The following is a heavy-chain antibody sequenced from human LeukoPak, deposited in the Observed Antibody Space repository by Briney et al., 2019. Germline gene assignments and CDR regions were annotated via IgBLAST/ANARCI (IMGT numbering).Heavy chain of an antibody. Sequence: SMKVSCKASGGTFSSYAISWVRQAPEQGLEWMGGIIPIFGTANYAQKFQGRVTITADKSTSTAYMELSSLRSEDTAVYYCARVAKATGPSDLPYYFDYWGQGTLVTVSS. CDR1: GGTFSSYA. J-gene: IGHJ4*02. CDR2: IIPIFGTA. V-gene: IGHV1-69*06. CDR3: ARVAKATGPSDLPYYFDY. D-gene: IGHD3-10*01.